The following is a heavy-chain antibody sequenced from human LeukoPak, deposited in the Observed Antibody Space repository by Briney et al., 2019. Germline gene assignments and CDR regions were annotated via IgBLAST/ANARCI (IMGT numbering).Heavy chain of an antibody. D-gene: IGHD1-26*01. V-gene: IGHV3-66*01. CDR3: AKDSGSYEPDY. CDR2: IYSGGST. CDR1: GFTVSSNY. Sequence: GGSLRLSCAASGFTVSSNYMSWVRQAPGKGLEWVSVIYSGGSTYYADSVKGRFTISRDNSKNTLYLQMNSLRAEDTAVYYCAKDSGSYEPDYWGQGTLVTVSS. J-gene: IGHJ4*02.